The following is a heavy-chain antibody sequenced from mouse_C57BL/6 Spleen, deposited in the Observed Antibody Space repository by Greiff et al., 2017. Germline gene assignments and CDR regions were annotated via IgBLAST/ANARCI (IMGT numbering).Heavy chain of an antibody. D-gene: IGHD3-2*02. CDR3: ARRSSGSPFDY. CDR2: ISYDGSN. CDR1: GYSITSGYY. J-gene: IGHJ2*01. Sequence: DVKLQESGPGLVKPSQSLSLTCSVTGYSITSGYYWNWIRQFPGNKLEWMGYISYDGSNNYNPSLKNRISITRDTSKNQFFLKLNSVTTEDTATYYCARRSSGSPFDYWGQGTTLTVSS. V-gene: IGHV3-6*01.